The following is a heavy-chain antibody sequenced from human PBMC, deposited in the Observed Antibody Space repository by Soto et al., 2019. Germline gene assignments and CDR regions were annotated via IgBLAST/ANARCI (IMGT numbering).Heavy chain of an antibody. Sequence: ASETLSLTCAVSCGSVSSGVFSWNWIRQPPGQGLEWIGYISHGGSPHYTPSLRSRVSISVDRSTDVISLNLTSMTPADTAVYFCARGHYYYAMDVWGQGTTVTVSS. CDR3: ARGHYYYAMDV. J-gene: IGHJ6*02. CDR2: ISHGGSP. V-gene: IGHV4-30-2*01. CDR1: CGSVSSGVFS.